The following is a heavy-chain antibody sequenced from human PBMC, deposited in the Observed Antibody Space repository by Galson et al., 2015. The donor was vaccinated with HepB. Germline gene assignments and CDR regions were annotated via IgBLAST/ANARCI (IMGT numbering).Heavy chain of an antibody. J-gene: IGHJ4*02. CDR2: IIPILGIA. V-gene: IGHV1-69*10. D-gene: IGHD5-18*01. CDR3: ARADRYSYGFPFDY. CDR1: GGTFSSYA. Sequence: VKVSCKASGGTFSSYAISWVRQAPGQGLEWMGGIIPILGIANYAQKFQGRVTITADKSTSTAYMELSSLRSEDTAVYYCARADRYSYGFPFDYWGQGTLVTVSS.